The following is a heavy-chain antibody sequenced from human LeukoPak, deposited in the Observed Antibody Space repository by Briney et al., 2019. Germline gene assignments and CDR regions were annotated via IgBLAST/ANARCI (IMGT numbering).Heavy chain of an antibody. V-gene: IGHV4-59*01. CDR3: ARHRYASSACLDF. D-gene: IGHD3-22*01. J-gene: IGHJ4*02. CDR1: GGYISSYY. Sequence: PSETLSLTCTVSGGYISSYYWSWIRQPPGKGLEWIGYIYYTGSTNYNPSLKSRVTISVDTSKNEFSLKLRSVTAADTAVYYCARHRYASSACLDFWGQGTLVTVSS. CDR2: IYYTGST.